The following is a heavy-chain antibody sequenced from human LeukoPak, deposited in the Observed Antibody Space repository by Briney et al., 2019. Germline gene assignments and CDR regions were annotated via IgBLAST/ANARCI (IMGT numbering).Heavy chain of an antibody. D-gene: IGHD3-10*01. V-gene: IGHV3-30*02. CDR2: IRYDGSNK. J-gene: IGHJ4*02. Sequence: GGSLRLSCAASGFTFSSYGMHWVRQAPGKGLEWVAFIRYDGSNKYYADSVKGRFTISRDNSKNTLYLQMNSLRAEDTSVYYCAKDLPDYYGSGSPPDYWGQGTLVTVSS. CDR3: AKDLPDYYGSGSPPDY. CDR1: GFTFSSYG.